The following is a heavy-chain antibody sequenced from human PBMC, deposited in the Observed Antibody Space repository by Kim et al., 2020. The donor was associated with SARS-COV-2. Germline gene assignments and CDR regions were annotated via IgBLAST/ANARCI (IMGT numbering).Heavy chain of an antibody. CDR1: GFTFSDYY. CDR2: ISSSGSYV. CDR3: ARVPFGDLFGYYVDL. D-gene: IGHD3-10*01. V-gene: IGHV3-11*01. J-gene: IGHJ4*01. Sequence: GGSLRLSCAASGFTFSDYYMTWIRQAPGKGLEWVSYISSSGSYVNYADSVKGRFTISRDNAKNSLYLQMSSRRAEDTALYYCARVPFGDLFGYYVDLWG.